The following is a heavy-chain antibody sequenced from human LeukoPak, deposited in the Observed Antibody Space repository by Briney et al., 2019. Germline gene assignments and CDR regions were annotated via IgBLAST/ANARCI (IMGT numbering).Heavy chain of an antibody. CDR2: FDPEDGET. CDR3: ATDRGYYDSSGYCH. V-gene: IGHV1-24*01. Sequence: ASVKVSCKVSGYTLTELSMHWVRQAPGKGLGWMGGFDPEDGETIYAQKFQGRVTMTEDTSTDTAYMELSSLRSEDTAVYYCATDRGYYDSSGYCHWGQGTLVTVSS. D-gene: IGHD3-22*01. J-gene: IGHJ4*02. CDR1: GYTLTELS.